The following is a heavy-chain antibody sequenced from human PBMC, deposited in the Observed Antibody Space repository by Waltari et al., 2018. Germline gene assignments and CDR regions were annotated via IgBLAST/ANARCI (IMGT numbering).Heavy chain of an antibody. CDR1: GGSISRYY. V-gene: IGHV4-59*01. CDR3: ARGVAAAIDP. Sequence: QVQLQESGPGLVKPSETLSLTCTVSGGSISRYYWSWIRQPPGKGLEWIGYIYYSGSTNYNPSLKSRVTISVETSKNQFSLKLTSMTAADTTVYYCARGVAAAIDPWGQGTLVTVSS. CDR2: IYYSGST. J-gene: IGHJ5*02. D-gene: IGHD6-13*01.